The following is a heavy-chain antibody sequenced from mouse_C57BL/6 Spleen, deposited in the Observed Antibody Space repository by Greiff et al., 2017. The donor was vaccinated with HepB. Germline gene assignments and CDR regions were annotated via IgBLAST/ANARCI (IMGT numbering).Heavy chain of an antibody. CDR1: GFTFSDYY. D-gene: IGHD1-1*01. Sequence: EVKLVESEGGLVQPGSSMKLSCTASGFTFSDYYMAWVRQVPEKGLEWVANINYDGSSTYYLDSLKSRFIISRDNAKNILYLQMSSLKSEDTATYYCATTVVAGGYFDVWGTGTTVTVSS. J-gene: IGHJ1*03. CDR3: ATTVVAGGYFDV. V-gene: IGHV5-16*01. CDR2: INYDGSST.